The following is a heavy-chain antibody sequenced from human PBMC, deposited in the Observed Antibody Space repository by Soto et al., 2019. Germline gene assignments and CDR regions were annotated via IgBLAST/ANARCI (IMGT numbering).Heavy chain of an antibody. CDR2: IIPILGIA. CDR1: GGTFSSYT. J-gene: IGHJ6*02. Sequence: ASVKVSYKASGGTFSSYTISWVRQAPGQGLEWMGRIIPILGIANYAQKVQGRATITADKSTSTAYMELSRLRSDDTAVYYCARGPSQATPVTKNGMDVWGQGTTVTVSS. CDR3: ARGPSQATPVTKNGMDV. D-gene: IGHD4-17*01. V-gene: IGHV1-69*02.